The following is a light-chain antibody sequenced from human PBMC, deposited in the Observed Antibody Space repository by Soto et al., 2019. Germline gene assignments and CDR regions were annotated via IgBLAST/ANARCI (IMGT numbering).Light chain of an antibody. CDR3: QRSYSTPLT. CDR2: AAS. J-gene: IGKJ4*01. Sequence: DVHMTQSPSSLSASVGDRVTISCRACQSISSYLKWYQQKPGKAPKLLIYAASSLQSGVPSRFSGSRSGTDFTLTISSLQPEDFATYCCQRSYSTPLTFGGGTKVDIK. CDR1: QSISSY. V-gene: IGKV1-39*01.